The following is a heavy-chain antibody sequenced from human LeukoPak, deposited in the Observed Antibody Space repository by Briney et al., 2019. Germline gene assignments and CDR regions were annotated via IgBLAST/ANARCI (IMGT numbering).Heavy chain of an antibody. V-gene: IGHV4-39*07. J-gene: IGHJ4*02. CDR2: IYYSGST. CDR3: ARGDGYKKELDY. CDR1: GGSISSSSYY. Sequence: PSETLSLTCTVSGGSISSSSYYWGWIRQPPGKGLEWIGSIYYSGSTYYNPSLKSRVTISVDTSKNQFSLKLSSVTAADTAVYYCARGDGYKKELDYWGQGTLVTVSS. D-gene: IGHD5-24*01.